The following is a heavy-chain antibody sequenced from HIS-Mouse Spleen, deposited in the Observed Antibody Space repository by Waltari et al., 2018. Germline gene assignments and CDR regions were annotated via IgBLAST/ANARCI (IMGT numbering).Heavy chain of an antibody. D-gene: IGHD1-26*01. CDR1: GYTFTSYG. V-gene: IGHV1-18*01. Sequence: QVQLVRSGAEVKKPGASVKVSCKASGYTFTSYGISWVRQAPGKGLEWMGWISAYNGNTTYAQKLQGRVTMTTDTSTSTAYMELRSLRSDDTAVYYCARVWGIVGASRDTPFDIWDQGTMVTVSS. CDR3: ARVWGIVGASRDTPFDI. J-gene: IGHJ3*02. CDR2: ISAYNGNT.